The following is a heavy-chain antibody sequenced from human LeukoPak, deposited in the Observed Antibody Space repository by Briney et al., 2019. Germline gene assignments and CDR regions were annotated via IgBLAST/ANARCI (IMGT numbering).Heavy chain of an antibody. CDR1: GYSFRSHS. Sequence: PGGSLRLSCAGSGYSFRSHSMNWVRQAPGKGLEWVSSISSISHYIYYADSVKGRFTISRDNAKNSLYLQMNSLRAEDTALYYCTRDYYDSSGLPFDYSGQGTLVTVSS. CDR3: TRDYYDSSGLPFDY. J-gene: IGHJ4*02. D-gene: IGHD3-22*01. CDR2: ISSISHYI. V-gene: IGHV3-21*01.